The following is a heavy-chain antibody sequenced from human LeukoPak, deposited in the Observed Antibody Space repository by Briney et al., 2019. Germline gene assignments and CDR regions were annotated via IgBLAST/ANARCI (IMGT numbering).Heavy chain of an antibody. D-gene: IGHD4-11*01. CDR3: ARDDSPTLTGPAYYDAFDI. V-gene: IGHV3-21*01. CDR1: GFTFSSYS. Sequence: GGSLRLSCAAPGFTFSSYSMSWVRQAPGKGLEWVSAISGSGGQIHYVDSVKGRFTISRDNAKNSLSLQMNSLRAEDTAIYYCARDDSPTLTGPAYYDAFDIWGQGIMVTVSS. CDR2: ISGSGGQI. J-gene: IGHJ3*02.